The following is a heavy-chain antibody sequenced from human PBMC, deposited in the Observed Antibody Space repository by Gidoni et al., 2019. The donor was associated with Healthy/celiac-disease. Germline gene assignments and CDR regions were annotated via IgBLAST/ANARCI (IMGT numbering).Heavy chain of an antibody. CDR2: IYPGDSAT. Sequence: EVELVQAGAEVNKPGEALNIPFKGAAYSFTSYRVGWVSQRPGEGPELVGIIYPGDSATRYSPSFQSQVTISADKSISTAYLQWSSLKASDTAMYYCARRNYYNSSGYRNDAFDIWGQGTMVTVSS. CDR1: AYSFTSYR. CDR3: ARRNYYNSSGYRNDAFDI. V-gene: IGHV5-51*01. J-gene: IGHJ3*02. D-gene: IGHD3-22*01.